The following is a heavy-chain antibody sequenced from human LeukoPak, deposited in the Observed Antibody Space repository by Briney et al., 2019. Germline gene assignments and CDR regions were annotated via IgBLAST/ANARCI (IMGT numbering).Heavy chain of an antibody. Sequence: PGRSLRLSCVGSGFSLDDYAMHWVRQVPGKGLEWVSSISWDSGSQAYADSVKGRFTISRDNAKNSLYLQMNSLRAEDTAVYYCARGPYYYDSSGYYYNDYWGQGTLVTVSS. D-gene: IGHD3-22*01. CDR2: ISWDSGSQ. V-gene: IGHV3-9*01. J-gene: IGHJ4*02. CDR3: ARGPYYYDSSGYYYNDY. CDR1: GFSLDDYA.